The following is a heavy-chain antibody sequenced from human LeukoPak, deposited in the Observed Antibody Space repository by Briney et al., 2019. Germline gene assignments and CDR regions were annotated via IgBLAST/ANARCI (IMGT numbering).Heavy chain of an antibody. CDR3: ARELWGAAAQTYFDY. D-gene: IGHD6-13*01. J-gene: IGHJ4*02. CDR1: GYTFTSYG. V-gene: IGHV1-18*01. CDR2: ISAYNGNT. Sequence: ASVKVSCKASGYTFTSYGISWVRPAPGQGLAWMGWISAYNGNTNYAQKLQGRVTMTTDTSTSTAYMELRSLRSDDTAVYYCARELWGAAAQTYFDYWGQGTLVTVSS.